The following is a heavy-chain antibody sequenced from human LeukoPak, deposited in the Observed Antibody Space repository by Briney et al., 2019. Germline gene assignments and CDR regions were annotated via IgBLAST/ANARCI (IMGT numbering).Heavy chain of an antibody. D-gene: IGHD6-19*01. Sequence: PSETLSLTCTVSGGSISSYYWSWNRQPAGKGLEWIGRIYTSGSTNYNPSLKSRVTMSVDTSKNQFSLKLSSVTAADTAVYYCARVGASGWHHLYYFDYWGQGTLVTVSS. V-gene: IGHV4-4*07. CDR3: ARVGASGWHHLYYFDY. CDR1: GGSISSYY. CDR2: IYTSGST. J-gene: IGHJ4*02.